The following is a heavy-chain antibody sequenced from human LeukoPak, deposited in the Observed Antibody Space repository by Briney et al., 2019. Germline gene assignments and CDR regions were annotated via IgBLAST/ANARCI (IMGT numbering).Heavy chain of an antibody. J-gene: IGHJ4*02. CDR2: MNPNSDNT. D-gene: IGHD1-26*01. CDR3: ARPYRNSPRGYFDY. CDR1: GYTFTSYD. Sequence: ASVKVSCKASGYTFTSYDINWVRQATGQGLXWMGWMNPNSDNTGYAQKFQGRVTMTRNTSISTAYMELSSLRSEDTAVYYCARPYRNSPRGYFDYWDQGTLVTVSS. V-gene: IGHV1-8*01.